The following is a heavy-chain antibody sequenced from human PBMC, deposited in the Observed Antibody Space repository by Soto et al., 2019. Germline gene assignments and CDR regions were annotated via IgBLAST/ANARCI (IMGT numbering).Heavy chain of an antibody. D-gene: IGHD6-19*01. CDR1: GGTFSTYA. CDR2: IIPLFGTA. J-gene: IGHJ4*02. V-gene: IGHV1-69*01. CDR3: ARPKGTYSSGYYYFDF. Sequence: QVQLEQSGAEVKQPGSSVRVSYTTSGGTFSTYAINWVRQAPGQGLEWMGAIIPLFGTADYSQKFQGRVTITADESTSTAYMELSSLRSDDTAVYFCARPKGTYSSGYYYFDFWGQGTLVTVSS.